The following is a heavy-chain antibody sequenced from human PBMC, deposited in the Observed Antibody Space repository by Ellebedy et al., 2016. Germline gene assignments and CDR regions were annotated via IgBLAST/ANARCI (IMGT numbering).Heavy chain of an antibody. CDR1: GFTFHSYS. CDR3: AKDGVDITIFGVVWGYWYFDL. D-gene: IGHD3-3*01. CDR2: FSGRGGGT. V-gene: IGHV3-23*01. J-gene: IGHJ2*01. Sequence: GGSLRLXXAASGFTFHSYSMNWVRQAPGKGLEWVSTFSGRGGGTYYADSVKGRFTISRDNSKNTLSLQMDSLRAEDTAIYYCAKDGVDITIFGVVWGYWYFDLWGRGTLVTVSS.